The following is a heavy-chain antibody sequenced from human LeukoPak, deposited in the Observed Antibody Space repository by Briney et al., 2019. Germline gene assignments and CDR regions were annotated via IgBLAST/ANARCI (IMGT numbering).Heavy chain of an antibody. CDR3: ARVSGDCTSTRCTSFDY. CDR1: GGTFSSYA. V-gene: IGHV1-69*06. CDR2: IIPIFGTA. J-gene: IGHJ4*02. Sequence: SVKVSCKASGGTFSSYAISWVRQAPGQGLEWMGGIIPIFGTANYAQKFQGRVTITADKSTSTAYMELGSLRSEDTAVYHCARVSGDCTSTRCTSFDYWGQGTLVTVSS. D-gene: IGHD2-2*01.